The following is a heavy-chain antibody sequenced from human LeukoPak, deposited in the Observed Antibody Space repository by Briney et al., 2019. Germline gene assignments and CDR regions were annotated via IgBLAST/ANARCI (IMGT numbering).Heavy chain of an antibody. Sequence: GGSLRLSCAASGFTFSFNSMHWVRQGPGKGLVWVSRIKRDGSGATYADSVKGRVTISRDNAKNTLYLQMNSLRAEDTAVYYCARGGGIAVAGTKSLIDYWGQGTLVTVSS. V-gene: IGHV3-74*01. D-gene: IGHD6-19*01. J-gene: IGHJ4*02. CDR1: GFTFSFNS. CDR2: IKRDGSGA. CDR3: ARGGGIAVAGTKSLIDY.